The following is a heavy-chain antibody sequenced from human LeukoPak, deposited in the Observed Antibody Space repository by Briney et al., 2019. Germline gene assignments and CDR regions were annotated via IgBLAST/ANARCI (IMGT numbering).Heavy chain of an antibody. Sequence: PGGSLRLSCAASGFTFSDYYMSWIRQAPGKGLEWVSYISSSSSYTNYADSVKGRLTISRDNAKNSLYLQMNSLRAEDTAVYYCARVRGYGYYYFDYWGQGTLVTVSS. J-gene: IGHJ4*02. CDR3: ARVRGYGYYYFDY. CDR1: GFTFSDYY. D-gene: IGHD5-18*01. V-gene: IGHV3-11*06. CDR2: ISSSSSYT.